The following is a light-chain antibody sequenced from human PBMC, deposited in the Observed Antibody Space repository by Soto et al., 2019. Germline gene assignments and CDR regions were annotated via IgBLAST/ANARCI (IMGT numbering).Light chain of an antibody. J-gene: IGLJ2*01. CDR3: AAWDDSVV. CDR2: RNN. CDR1: SSNIGSNY. V-gene: IGLV1-47*01. Sequence: QAVVTQPPSASGTPGQRVTISCSGSSSNIGSNYVYWYQQLPGTAPKLLIYRNNHRPSGVPDRFSGSKSGTSASLAISGLRSEDEADYYCAAWDDSVVFGGGTKVTVL.